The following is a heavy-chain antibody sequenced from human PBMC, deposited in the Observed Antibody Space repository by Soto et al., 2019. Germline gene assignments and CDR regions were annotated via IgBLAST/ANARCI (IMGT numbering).Heavy chain of an antibody. V-gene: IGHV3-66*01. CDR3: AREVTTAIPDF. CDR2: IYRGGST. CDR1: GFTVSSNY. J-gene: IGHJ4*02. Sequence: VQLVESGGGLVQPGGSLRLCCAASGFTVSSNYMSWVRQAPGKGLEWVSVIYRGGSTYYADSVKGRFTISRDNSKNTLYLQMNSLRAEDTAVYYCAREVTTAIPDFWGQGTLVTVSS. D-gene: IGHD3-22*01.